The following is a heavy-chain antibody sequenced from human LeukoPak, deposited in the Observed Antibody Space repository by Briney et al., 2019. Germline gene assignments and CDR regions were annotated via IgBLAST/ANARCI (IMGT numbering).Heavy chain of an antibody. V-gene: IGHV3-48*04. D-gene: IGHD1-26*01. CDR2: ISSSSSTI. Sequence: GGSLRLSCAASGFTFSSYSMNWVRQAPGKGLEWVSYISSSSSTIYYADSVKGRFTISRDNAKNSLYLQMNSLRAEDTAVYYCARDGVGAHGSISYYYYMDVWGKGTTVTVSS. CDR1: GFTFSSYS. J-gene: IGHJ6*03. CDR3: ARDGVGAHGSISYYYYMDV.